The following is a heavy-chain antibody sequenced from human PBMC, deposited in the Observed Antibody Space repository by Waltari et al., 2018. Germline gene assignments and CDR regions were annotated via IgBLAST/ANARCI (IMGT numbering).Heavy chain of an antibody. CDR3: ARASYGSGSSWFDP. D-gene: IGHD3-10*01. V-gene: IGHV4-59*11. CDR1: GGSISTHF. Sequence: QVQLQESGPGLVKPSETLSLICSVSGGSISTHFWGWIRQPPGKTLEWIGNIYSGGSTNYHPSLTSRVTISLDMSKNQFSLKLRSVSAADTAVYYCARASYGSGSSWFDPWGQGNLVTVSS. CDR2: IYSGGST. J-gene: IGHJ5*02.